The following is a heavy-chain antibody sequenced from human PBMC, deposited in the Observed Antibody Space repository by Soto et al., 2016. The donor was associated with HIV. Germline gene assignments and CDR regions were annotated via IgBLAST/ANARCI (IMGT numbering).Heavy chain of an antibody. CDR3: ARGGEYYDILTGY. V-gene: IGHV3-74*01. D-gene: IGHD3-9*01. CDR2: INSDGSRT. Sequence: EVQLLESGGGLVQPGGSLRLSCAASGFTFSSYWMHWVRQAPGKGLVRVSRINSDGSRTSYADSVKGRFTISRDNAKNTLYLQMNSLRAEDTAVYYCARGGEYYDILTGYWGQGTLVTVSS. J-gene: IGHJ4*02. CDR1: GFTFSSYW.